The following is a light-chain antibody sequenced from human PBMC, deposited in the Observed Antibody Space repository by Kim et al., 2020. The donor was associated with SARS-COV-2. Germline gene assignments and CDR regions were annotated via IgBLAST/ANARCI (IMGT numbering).Light chain of an antibody. CDR1: KLGDKY. CDR3: QAWDSSTAGV. J-gene: IGLJ3*02. CDR2: QDS. Sequence: SYDLTQPPSVSVSPGQTASITCSGDKLGDKYACWYQQKPGQSPVLVIYQDSKRPSGIPERFSGSNSGNTATLTISGTQAMDEADYYCQAWDSSTAGVFGG. V-gene: IGLV3-1*01.